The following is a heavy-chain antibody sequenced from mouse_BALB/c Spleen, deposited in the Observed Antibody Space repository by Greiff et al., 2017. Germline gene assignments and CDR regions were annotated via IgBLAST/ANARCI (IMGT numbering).Heavy chain of an antibody. CDR2: ISTYYGDA. V-gene: IGHV1S137*01. D-gene: IGHD1-1*01. CDR1: GYTFTDYA. CDR3: ARGLLRFPAY. J-gene: IGHJ3*01. Sequence: QVQLKQSGAELVRPGVSVKISCKGSGYTFTDYAMHWVKQSHAKSLEWIGVISTYYGDASYNQKFKGKATMTVDKSSSTAYMELARLTSEDSAIYYCARGLLRFPAYWGQGTLVTVSA.